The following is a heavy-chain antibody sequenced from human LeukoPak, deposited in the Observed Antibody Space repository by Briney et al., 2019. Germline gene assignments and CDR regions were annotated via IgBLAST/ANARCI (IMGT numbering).Heavy chain of an antibody. CDR1: GYTFTSYG. CDR3: ATACSSTSCYATGYFDY. D-gene: IGHD2-2*01. Sequence: ASVKVSCKASGYTFTSYGISWVRQAPGQGLEWMGWISAYNGNTTYAQKLQGRVTMTTDTSTSTAYMELRSLRSDDTAVYYCATACSSTSCYATGYFDYWSQGTLVTVSS. CDR2: ISAYNGNT. V-gene: IGHV1-18*01. J-gene: IGHJ4*02.